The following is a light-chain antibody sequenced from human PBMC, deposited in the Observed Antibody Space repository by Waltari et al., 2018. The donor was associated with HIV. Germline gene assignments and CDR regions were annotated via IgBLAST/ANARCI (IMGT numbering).Light chain of an antibody. CDR2: DVS. Sequence: QSALTQPRSVTGSPGQSVTISCTGTSIDVGGYHYVSWYQQHPGKAPKLIIYDVSKRPSGVPDRFSGSKSGNTASLTISGLQAEDEVHYYCCSYAGSHTPWVFGGGTKVTVL. J-gene: IGLJ3*02. CDR1: SIDVGGYHY. CDR3: CSYAGSHTPWV. V-gene: IGLV2-11*01.